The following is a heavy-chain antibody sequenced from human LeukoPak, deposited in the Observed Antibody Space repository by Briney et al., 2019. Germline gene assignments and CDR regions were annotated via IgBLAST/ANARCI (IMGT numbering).Heavy chain of an antibody. CDR3: VRGGFTGTSCPYFDY. Sequence: GGSLRLSCAASGFTFSAFSMNWVRQAPGKGLEWVSAISSSSSDIYYTDSVKGRFTISRDNAKNTLYLQMNSLRAEDTAVYYCVRGGFTGTSCPYFDYWGQGTLVTVSS. CDR1: GFTFSAFS. CDR2: ISSSSSDI. V-gene: IGHV3-21*01. J-gene: IGHJ4*02. D-gene: IGHD2-2*01.